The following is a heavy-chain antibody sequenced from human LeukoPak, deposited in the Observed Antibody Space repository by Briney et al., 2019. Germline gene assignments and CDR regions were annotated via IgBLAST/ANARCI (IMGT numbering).Heavy chain of an antibody. CDR3: ARHYVFVYGGSSFDY. V-gene: IGHV4-34*01. CDR1: GGSFGGYY. D-gene: IGHD2-8*01. Sequence: SETLSLTCAVYGGSFGGYYWSWIRQPPGKGLEWIGEINHSGSTNYNPSLKSRATISIDTSKSQFSLKLIPVTAADTAVYYCARHYVFVYGGSSFDYWGQGTLVTVSS. CDR2: INHSGST. J-gene: IGHJ4*02.